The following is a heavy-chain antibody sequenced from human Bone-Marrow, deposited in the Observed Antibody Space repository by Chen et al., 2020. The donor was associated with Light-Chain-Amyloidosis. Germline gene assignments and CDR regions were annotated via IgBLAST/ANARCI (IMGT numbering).Heavy chain of an antibody. CDR2: IRQSGTEK. J-gene: IGHJ3*02. CDR1: GFTFSNYW. Sequence: EVQLVESGGGLVQPGGSLRLSCVASGFTFSNYWLNWVRQAPGAGLGWVANIRQSGTEKNYVDSVEDRFTISRDNAKNSMYLQINSLRVDDTAVYYCARSPTGASQAFDIWGQGTTVIVS. CDR3: ARSPTGASQAFDI. D-gene: IGHD4-17*01. V-gene: IGHV3-7*01.